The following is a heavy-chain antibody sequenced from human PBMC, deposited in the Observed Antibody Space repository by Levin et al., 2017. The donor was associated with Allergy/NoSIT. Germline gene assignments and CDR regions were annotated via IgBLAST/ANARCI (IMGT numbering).Heavy chain of an antibody. Sequence: GESLKISCQASGYSFTSYWFGWVRQRPGKGLEWMGLIFPSDSDTRVSPAFRGQIIMSVDKSINTAYLQWSSLNVSDSAMYYCARRDSDGSNSFDYWGQGALVTVSA. V-gene: IGHV5-51*01. CDR1: GYSFTSYW. CDR3: ARRDSDGSNSFDY. D-gene: IGHD4-23*01. J-gene: IGHJ4*02. CDR2: IFPSDSDT.